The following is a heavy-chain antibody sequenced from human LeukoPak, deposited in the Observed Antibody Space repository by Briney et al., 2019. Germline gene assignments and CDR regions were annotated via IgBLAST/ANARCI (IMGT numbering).Heavy chain of an antibody. V-gene: IGHV1-69*05. CDR2: IIPIFGTA. Sequence: ASVKVSCKASGGTFSSYAISWVRQAPGQGLEWMGGIIPIFGTANYAQKFQGRVTITTDESTSTAYMELSSLRSEDTAVYCCAGASRGRFLEWLLYWDYWGQGTLVTVSS. J-gene: IGHJ4*02. CDR1: GGTFSSYA. CDR3: AGASRGRFLEWLLYWDY. D-gene: IGHD3-3*01.